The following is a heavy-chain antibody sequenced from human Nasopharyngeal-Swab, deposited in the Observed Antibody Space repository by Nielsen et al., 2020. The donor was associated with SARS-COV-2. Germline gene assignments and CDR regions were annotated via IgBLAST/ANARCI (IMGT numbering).Heavy chain of an antibody. D-gene: IGHD5-24*01. V-gene: IGHV3-53*01. J-gene: IGHJ4*02. CDR3: ARVLDGYNGFDY. CDR2: IYPGGST. CDR1: GLSVSINY. Sequence: GESLKISCAASGLSVSINYMSWVRQAPGKGLEWVSIIYPGGSTYYADSVKGRFTISRDSSRNTLYLQMNSLTAEDTAVYYCARVLDGYNGFDYWGQGTLVTVSS.